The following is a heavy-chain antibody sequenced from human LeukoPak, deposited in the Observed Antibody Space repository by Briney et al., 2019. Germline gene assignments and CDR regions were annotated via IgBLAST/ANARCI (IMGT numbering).Heavy chain of an antibody. J-gene: IGHJ4*02. CDR3: AKDGLGGVVVATPNFDY. CDR1: GFTVSSNY. D-gene: IGHD5-12*01. Sequence: GGSLRLSCTVSGFTVSSNYMSWVRQAPGKGLEWVSAISGSGGSTYYADSVKGRFTISRDNSKNTLYLQMNSLRAEDTAVYYCAKDGLGGVVVATPNFDYWGQGTLVTVSS. CDR2: ISGSGGST. V-gene: IGHV3-23*01.